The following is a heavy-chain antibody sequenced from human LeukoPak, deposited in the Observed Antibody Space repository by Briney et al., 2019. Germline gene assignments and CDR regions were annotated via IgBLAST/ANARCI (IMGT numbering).Heavy chain of an antibody. Sequence: SETLSLTCTVSGGSISSYYWSWIRQPPGKGLEWIGYIYTSGSTNYNPSLKSRVTISVDTSKNQFSLRLSSVTAADTAVYYCARENTEYCSGGSCYLGYYYMDVWGKGTTVTVSS. J-gene: IGHJ6*03. V-gene: IGHV4-4*09. CDR2: IYTSGST. CDR3: ARENTEYCSGGSCYLGYYYMDV. D-gene: IGHD2-15*01. CDR1: GGSISSYY.